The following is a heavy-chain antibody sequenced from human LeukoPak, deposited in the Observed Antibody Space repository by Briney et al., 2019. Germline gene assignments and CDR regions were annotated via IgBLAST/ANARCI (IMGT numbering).Heavy chain of an antibody. V-gene: IGHV1-2*06. CDR1: GYTFTGYY. Sequence: SVKVSCKASGYTFTGYYMHWVRQAPGQGLEWMGRINPNSGGTNYAQQFQGRVTMTRDTSISTAYMELSRLRSDDTAVYYCAETLLWNAFNIWGQGTMVTVSS. CDR3: AETLLWNAFNI. CDR2: INPNSGGT. J-gene: IGHJ3*02. D-gene: IGHD3-10*01.